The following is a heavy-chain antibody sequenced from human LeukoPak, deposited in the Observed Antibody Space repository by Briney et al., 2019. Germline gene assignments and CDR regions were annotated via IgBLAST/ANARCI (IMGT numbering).Heavy chain of an antibody. CDR1: GYTFSNYG. CDR3: ARVFGYYYFYMDV. Sequence: ASVKVSCKASGYTFSNYGISWVRQAPGQGLEWMGWISGYNDKTNYAQKLQGRVTMTTDTSTNTAYMELRSLTSDDTAVYFCARVFGYYYFYMDVWGEGTTVIISS. J-gene: IGHJ6*03. V-gene: IGHV1-18*01. D-gene: IGHD3/OR15-3a*01. CDR2: ISGYNDKT.